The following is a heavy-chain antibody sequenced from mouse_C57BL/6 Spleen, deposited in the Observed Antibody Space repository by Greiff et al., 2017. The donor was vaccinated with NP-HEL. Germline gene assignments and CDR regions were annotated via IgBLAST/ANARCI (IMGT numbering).Heavy chain of an antibody. V-gene: IGHV1-63*01. D-gene: IGHD1-1*01. CDR1: GYTFTNYW. J-gene: IGHJ3*01. Sequence: VKVVESGAELVRPGTSVKMSCKASGYTFTNYWIGWVKQRPGHGLEWIGDIYPGGGYTNYNEKFKGKATLTADKSSSTAYMQFSSLTSEDSAIYYCARHGSKAWFAYWGQGTLVTVSA. CDR3: ARHGSKAWFAY. CDR2: IYPGGGYT.